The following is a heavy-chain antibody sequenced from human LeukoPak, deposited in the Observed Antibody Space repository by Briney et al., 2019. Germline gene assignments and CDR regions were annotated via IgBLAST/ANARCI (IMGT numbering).Heavy chain of an antibody. CDR2: IYSSGTT. CDR3: ARGGDGYTFDY. CDR1: GGSISSHY. Sequence: PSETLSLTCTVSGGSISSHYWSWIRQPGGKGLEWIGRIYSSGTTNNNPSLKSRVTMSIDTSKNQFSLKLSSVTAADTAVYFCARGGDGYTFDYWGQGTLVTVSS. J-gene: IGHJ4*02. D-gene: IGHD5-24*01. V-gene: IGHV4-4*07.